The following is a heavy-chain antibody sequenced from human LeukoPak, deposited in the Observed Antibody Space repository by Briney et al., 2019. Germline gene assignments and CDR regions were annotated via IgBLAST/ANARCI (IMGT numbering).Heavy chain of an antibody. V-gene: IGHV1-18*01. D-gene: IGHD6-25*01. CDR1: DYTFSTYG. CDR3: ARERGIAAPGTDYYYGMDV. Sequence: GASVKVSCKASDYTFSTYGISWVRQAPGQGLEWMGWINNYAQKFQGRVTMTTETSTSTAYMELRSLRSDDTAVYYCARERGIAAPGTDYYYGMDVWGQGTTVTVSS. CDR2: IN. J-gene: IGHJ6*02.